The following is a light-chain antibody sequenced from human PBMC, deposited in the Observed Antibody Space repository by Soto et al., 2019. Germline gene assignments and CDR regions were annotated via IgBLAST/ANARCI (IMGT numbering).Light chain of an antibody. CDR2: EVS. J-gene: IGLJ3*02. CDR1: SSDIGAYNY. CDR3: AAWDHSLQGWV. V-gene: IGLV2-8*01. Sequence: QSALTQPPSASGSPGQSVAISCTGTSSDIGAYNYVSWYQQYPGKAPKLILYEVSTRPSGVPDRFSGSRSGSSASLVIVGLQSEDEADCYCAAWDHSLQGWVFGGGTKLTVL.